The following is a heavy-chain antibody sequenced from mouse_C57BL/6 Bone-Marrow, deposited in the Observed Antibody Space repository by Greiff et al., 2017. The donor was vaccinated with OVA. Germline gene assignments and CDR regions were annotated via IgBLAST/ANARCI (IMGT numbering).Heavy chain of an antibody. CDR2: YIPSSGNT. V-gene: IGHV1-7*01. CDR3: ALLWYRHWYFDV. Sequence: QVQLQQSGAELAKPGASVKLSCKASGYTITSYWLHWVKQRPGQGLVWMGCYIPSSGNTKYNQKFKNKASLTADNSSSTDYMQLSSLTYEDSAVYYCALLWYRHWYFDVWGTGTAVTVSS. D-gene: IGHD2-1*01. J-gene: IGHJ1*03. CDR1: GYTITSYW.